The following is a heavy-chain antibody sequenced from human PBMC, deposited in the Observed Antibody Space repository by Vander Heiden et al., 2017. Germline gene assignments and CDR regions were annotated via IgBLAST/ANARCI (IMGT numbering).Heavy chain of an antibody. J-gene: IGHJ6*02. V-gene: IGHV3-9*01. D-gene: IGHD6-6*01. CDR3: ATVPAYYYGMDV. CDR1: GLPFDDYA. CDR2: VSWNSGSI. Sequence: EVQLVESGGGLVQPGRSLRLSCAASGLPFDDYAMHWVRQAPGKGLEWVSGVSWNSGSIGYADSVKGRFTISRDNAKNSLYLQMNSLGPEDTALYYCATVPAYYYGMDVWGQGTTVTVSS.